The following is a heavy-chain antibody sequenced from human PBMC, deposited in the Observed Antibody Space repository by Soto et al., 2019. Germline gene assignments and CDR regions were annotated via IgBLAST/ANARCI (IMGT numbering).Heavy chain of an antibody. V-gene: IGHV3-21*01. J-gene: IGHJ4*02. CDR2: ISSSSSYI. D-gene: IGHD3-22*01. CDR3: ARDLVYYDGNY. CDR1: GFTFSSYS. Sequence: EVQLVESGGGLVKPGGSLRLSCAASGFTFSSYSMNWVRQAPGKGLEWVSSISSSSSYIYYADSVKGRFTISRDNAKNSLYLKMTSLRAEDTAVYYCARDLVYYDGNYWGQGTLVTVSS.